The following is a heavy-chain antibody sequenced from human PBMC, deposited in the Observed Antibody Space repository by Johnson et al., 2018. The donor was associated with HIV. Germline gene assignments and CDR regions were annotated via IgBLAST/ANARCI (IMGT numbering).Heavy chain of an antibody. CDR2: INSDGSST. D-gene: IGHD7-27*01. CDR3: ARVGGQKANWVDVVDI. J-gene: IGHJ3*02. V-gene: IGHV3-74*02. Sequence: MLLVESGGGLVQPGGSLRLSCAASGFTFSSHWMHWVRQAPGKGLVWVSRINSDGSSTSYADSVKGRFTISRDNSKNTLYLQMNSLRAEDTAVYYCARVGGQKANWVDVVDIWGQGTVVTVSS. CDR1: GFTFSSHW.